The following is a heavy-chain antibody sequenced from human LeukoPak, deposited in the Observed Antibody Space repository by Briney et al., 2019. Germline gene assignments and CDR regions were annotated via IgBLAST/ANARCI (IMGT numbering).Heavy chain of an antibody. Sequence: GESLQISCKGSGYSFTSYWIGWVRQMPGKGLEWMGIIYPGDSDTRYSPSFQGQVTISADKSISTAYLQWSSLKASDTAMYHCARSRSVLRDAFDIWGQGTMVTVSS. V-gene: IGHV5-51*01. J-gene: IGHJ3*02. CDR1: GYSFTSYW. D-gene: IGHD3-3*01. CDR3: ARSRSVLRDAFDI. CDR2: IYPGDSDT.